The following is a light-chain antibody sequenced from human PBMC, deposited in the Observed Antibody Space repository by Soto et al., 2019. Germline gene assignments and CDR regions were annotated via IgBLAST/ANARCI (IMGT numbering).Light chain of an antibody. Sequence: IALTQSPGTLSLSPGERATLSCRASQTISSSFLAWYQQKPGQAPRLLIYRASRRAPGIPDRFSGSGSWTDFTLTISRLEPEDFAVYYCHQFGSSPLDTFGPGTKVEIK. V-gene: IGKV3-20*01. CDR3: HQFGSSPLDT. CDR2: RAS. CDR1: QTISSSF. J-gene: IGKJ3*01.